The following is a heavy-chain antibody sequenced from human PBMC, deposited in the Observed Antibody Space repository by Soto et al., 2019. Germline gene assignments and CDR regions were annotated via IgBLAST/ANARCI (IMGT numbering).Heavy chain of an antibody. CDR2: ISYDGSNK. D-gene: IGHD2-2*01. CDR3: ARDRREYAGANWFDP. Sequence: QVQLVESGGGVVQPGRSLRLSCAASGFTFSSYAMHWVRQAPGKGLEWVAVISYDGSNKYYADSVKGRFTISRDNSKNTLYLQMNSLRAEDTAVYYCARDRREYAGANWFDPWGQGTLVNVSS. CDR1: GFTFSSYA. V-gene: IGHV3-30-3*01. J-gene: IGHJ5*02.